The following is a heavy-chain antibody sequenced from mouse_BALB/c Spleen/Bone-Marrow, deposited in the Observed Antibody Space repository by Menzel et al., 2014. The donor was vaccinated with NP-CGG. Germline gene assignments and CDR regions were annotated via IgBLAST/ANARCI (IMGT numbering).Heavy chain of an antibody. D-gene: IGHD1-1*01. Sequence: EVQLQQSGPELVKPGASVKMSCKASGYTFTRYVMYWVKQKPGQGLEWIGYINSYYDGTKYNEKFKGKATLTLDKSSCTPYMEHSSLTSEDSAVYYSARTLLRTDYWGQGTSVTVSS. V-gene: IGHV1-14*01. J-gene: IGHJ4*01. CDR1: GYTFTRYV. CDR3: ARTLLRTDY. CDR2: INSYYDGT.